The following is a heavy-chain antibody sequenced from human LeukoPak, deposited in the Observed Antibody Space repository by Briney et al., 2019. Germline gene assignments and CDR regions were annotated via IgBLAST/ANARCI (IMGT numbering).Heavy chain of an antibody. CDR2: IRAYKGNT. J-gene: IGHJ5*02. D-gene: IGHD2-2*01. Sequence: ASVKVSRKASGYTFSSYGMSWVRQAPGQGLEWMGWIRAYKGNTNYAQMVQGRVKMTTDTSTSTAYMEVRSLRSDDTAMYYCARDVGDIVTVPSAISVPWGQGTLVTVSS. CDR3: ARDVGDIVTVPSAISVP. CDR1: GYTFSSYG. V-gene: IGHV1-18*01.